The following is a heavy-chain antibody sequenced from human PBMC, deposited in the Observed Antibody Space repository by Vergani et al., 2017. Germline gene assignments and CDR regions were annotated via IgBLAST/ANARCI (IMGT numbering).Heavy chain of an antibody. J-gene: IGHJ6*03. CDR1: GGSFTSYH. CDR2: IDHTGRP. Sequence: QVQLQQWGGGLLKPSETLSLTCVVNGGSFTSYHWTWIRQSPGEGLEWVGDIDHTGRPDYNPSLKSRLTMSVDKSRNQFSLTLNSVTATDTAIYFCARVNTETNGHLYYYYYMDVWGRGTAVADS. V-gene: IGHV4-34*01. CDR3: ARVNTETNGHLYYYYYMDV. D-gene: IGHD4-11*01.